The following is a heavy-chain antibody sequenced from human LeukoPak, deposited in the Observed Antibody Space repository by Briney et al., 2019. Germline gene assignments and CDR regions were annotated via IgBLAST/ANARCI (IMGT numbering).Heavy chain of an antibody. CDR1: GFTFSSYG. D-gene: IGHD1-26*01. Sequence: PGGSLRLSCAASGFTFSSYGMYWVRQAPGKGLEWVAFIRYDGSNKYYADSVKGRFTISRDNSKNTLYLQMNSLRAEDTAVYYCAKGLVGVRGAFDIWGQGTMVTVSS. V-gene: IGHV3-30*02. CDR3: AKGLVGVRGAFDI. J-gene: IGHJ3*02. CDR2: IRYDGSNK.